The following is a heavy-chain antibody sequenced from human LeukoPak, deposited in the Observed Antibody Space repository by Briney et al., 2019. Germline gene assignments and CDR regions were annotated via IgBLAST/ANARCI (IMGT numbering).Heavy chain of an antibody. CDR3: TTGPIVGATDFDY. D-gene: IGHD1-26*01. CDR1: GFTFSTYW. Sequence: GGSLRLSCAASGFTFSTYWMSWVRQTPGKGLEWVANINQDGSEKNYVDSVKGRFTISRDNAKNSLYLQMNTLRAEDTAVYYCTTGPIVGATDFDYWGQGTLVTVSS. V-gene: IGHV3-7*01. CDR2: INQDGSEK. J-gene: IGHJ4*02.